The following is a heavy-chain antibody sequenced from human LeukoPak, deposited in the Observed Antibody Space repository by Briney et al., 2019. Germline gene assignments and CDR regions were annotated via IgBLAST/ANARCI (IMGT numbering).Heavy chain of an antibody. D-gene: IGHD6-6*01. CDR3: AKDIGYSSSRGIDY. CDR1: GCTFDDYA. V-gene: IGHV3-9*03. J-gene: IGHJ4*02. CDR2: ISWNSGSI. Sequence: GRSLRLSCAASGCTFDDYAMHWVRQAPGKGLEWVSDISWNSGSIGYADSVKGRFTISGDNAKNSLYLQMNSLRAEDMALYYCAKDIGYSSSRGIDYWGQGTLVTVSS.